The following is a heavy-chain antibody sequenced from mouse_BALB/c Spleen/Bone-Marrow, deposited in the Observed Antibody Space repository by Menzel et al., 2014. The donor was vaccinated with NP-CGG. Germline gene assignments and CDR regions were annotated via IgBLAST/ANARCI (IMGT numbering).Heavy chain of an antibody. Sequence: VQLQQSGPELVKPGASVRISCKASGYTFTSYYIHWVKQRPGQGLEWIGWIYPGNVNTKYNEKFKGKATLTADKSSSTAYMQLSSLTSEDSAVYFCAREGGRYDFDYRGQGTTLTVSS. CDR2: IYPGNVNT. J-gene: IGHJ2*01. V-gene: IGHV1S56*01. CDR3: AREGGRYDFDY. D-gene: IGHD2-14*01. CDR1: GYTFTSYY.